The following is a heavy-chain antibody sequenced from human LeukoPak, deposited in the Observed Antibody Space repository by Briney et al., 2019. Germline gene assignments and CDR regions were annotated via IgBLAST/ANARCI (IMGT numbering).Heavy chain of an antibody. CDR3: ARGVRWLQLSYFDY. Sequence: SETLSLTCTVPGGSISSSSYFWSWIRQHPGKGPEWIGYIYYSGSTYYNPSLKSRVTISVDTSKNQFSLKLSSVTAADTAVYYCARGVRWLQLSYFDYWGQGTLVTVSS. J-gene: IGHJ4*02. D-gene: IGHD5-24*01. V-gene: IGHV4-31*03. CDR2: IYYSGST. CDR1: GGSISSSSYF.